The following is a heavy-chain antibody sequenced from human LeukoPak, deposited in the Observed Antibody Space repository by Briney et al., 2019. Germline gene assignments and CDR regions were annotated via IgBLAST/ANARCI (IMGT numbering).Heavy chain of an antibody. D-gene: IGHD5-24*01. Sequence: GASVKVSCRASGYSFTNYYMHWVRQAPGQGLERMGIINSSGGSTTYAQKSQGRVTMTRDTSTSTVYMELSRLRSEDTAVYYCARNRWLDYWGQGTLVTVSS. CDR1: GYSFTNYY. CDR2: INSSGGST. V-gene: IGHV1-46*01. J-gene: IGHJ4*02. CDR3: ARNRWLDY.